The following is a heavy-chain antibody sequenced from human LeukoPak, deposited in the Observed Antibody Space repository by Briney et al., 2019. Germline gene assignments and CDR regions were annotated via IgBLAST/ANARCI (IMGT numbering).Heavy chain of an antibody. Sequence: PGRSLRLSCVVSGFTFDDYAMHWVRQAPGKGLEWVSGISWNSGSIGYADSVKGRFTISRDNAENSLYLQMNSLRVEDTALYYCASASAVAGIRRYYYYGMDVWGQGTTVTVSS. J-gene: IGHJ6*02. V-gene: IGHV3-9*01. CDR3: ASASAVAGIRRYYYYGMDV. CDR1: GFTFDDYA. D-gene: IGHD6-19*01. CDR2: ISWNSGSI.